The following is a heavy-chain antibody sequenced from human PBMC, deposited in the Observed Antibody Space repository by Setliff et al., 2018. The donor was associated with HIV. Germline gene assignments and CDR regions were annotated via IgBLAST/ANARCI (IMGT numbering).Heavy chain of an antibody. Sequence: GESLKISFKGSGYSFTSYWIGWVRQMPGKGLEWMGIIYPGDSDTRYSPSFQGHVTISADKSISTAYLQWSSLKASDTAMYYCARHPYSEEYYFDYWGQGTLVTVSS. D-gene: IGHD4-4*01. CDR1: GYSFTSYW. V-gene: IGHV5-51*01. J-gene: IGHJ4*02. CDR3: ARHPYSEEYYFDY. CDR2: IYPGDSDT.